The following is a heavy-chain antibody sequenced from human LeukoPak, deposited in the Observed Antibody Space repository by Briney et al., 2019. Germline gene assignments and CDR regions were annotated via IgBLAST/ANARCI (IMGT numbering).Heavy chain of an antibody. V-gene: IGHV3-48*03. CDR3: ARDAMQQWLLPDAFDI. CDR1: GFTFSNYE. Sequence: PGGSLRLSCAASGFTFSNYEINWVRQAPGKGLEWVSYISSSSSTTYYADSVKGRFTVSRDNAKNSLYLQMSSLRVEDTAVYYCARDAMQQWLLPDAFDIWGQGTMVIVSS. CDR2: ISSSSSTT. D-gene: IGHD6-19*01. J-gene: IGHJ3*02.